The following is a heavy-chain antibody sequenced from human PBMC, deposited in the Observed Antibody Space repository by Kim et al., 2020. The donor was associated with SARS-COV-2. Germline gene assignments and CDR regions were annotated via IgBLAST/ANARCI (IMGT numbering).Heavy chain of an antibody. V-gene: IGHV3-30*18. CDR1: GFTFSSYG. J-gene: IGHJ5*02. Sequence: GGSLRLSCAASGFTFSSYGMHWVRQAPGKGLEWVAVISYDGSNKYYADSVKGRFTISRDNSKNTLYLQMNSLRAEDTAVYYCAKSIYGSGSYYNDNWFDP. D-gene: IGHD3-10*01. CDR3: AKSIYGSGSYYNDNWFDP. CDR2: ISYDGSNK.